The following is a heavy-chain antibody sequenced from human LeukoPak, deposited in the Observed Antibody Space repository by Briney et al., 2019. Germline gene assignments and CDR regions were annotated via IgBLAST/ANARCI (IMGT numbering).Heavy chain of an antibody. V-gene: IGHV1-69*04. J-gene: IGHJ6*02. D-gene: IGHD6-19*01. CDR3: ARDPRTPGIAVAGTSETLDV. Sequence: SVKVSCKASGGTFSSYAISWVRQAPGQGLEWMGRIIPILGIANYAQKFQGRVTITADKSTSTAYMELSSLRSEDTAVYYCARDPRTPGIAVAGTSETLDVWGQGTTVTVSS. CDR1: GGTFSSYA. CDR2: IIPILGIA.